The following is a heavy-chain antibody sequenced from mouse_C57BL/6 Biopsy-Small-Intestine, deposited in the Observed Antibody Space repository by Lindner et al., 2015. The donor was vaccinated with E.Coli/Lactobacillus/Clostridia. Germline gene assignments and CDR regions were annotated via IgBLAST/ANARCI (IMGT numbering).Heavy chain of an antibody. V-gene: IGHV5-17*01. CDR2: ISSGSSTI. CDR3: ARPHYYAMDY. J-gene: IGHJ4*01. Sequence: VQLQESGGGLVKPGGSRKLSCAASGFTFSDYGIHWVRQAPEKGLEWVAYISSGSSTIYYADTVKGRFTSSRDNAKNTLFLQMTSLRSEDTAMYYCARPHYYAMDYWGQGTSVTVSS. CDR1: GFTFSDYG.